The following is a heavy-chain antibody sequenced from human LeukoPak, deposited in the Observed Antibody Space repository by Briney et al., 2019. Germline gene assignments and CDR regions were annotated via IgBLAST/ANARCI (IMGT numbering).Heavy chain of an antibody. V-gene: IGHV3-30*04. CDR2: ISYDGSNK. Sequence: PGGSLRLSCAASGFTFSSYAMHWVRQAPGKGLEWVAVISYDGSNKYYADSVKGRFTISRDNSKNTLYLQMNSLRAEDTAVYYCARAGGYRDYYYMDVWGKGTTVTVSS. J-gene: IGHJ6*03. D-gene: IGHD3-16*01. CDR3: ARAGGYRDYYYMDV. CDR1: GFTFSSYA.